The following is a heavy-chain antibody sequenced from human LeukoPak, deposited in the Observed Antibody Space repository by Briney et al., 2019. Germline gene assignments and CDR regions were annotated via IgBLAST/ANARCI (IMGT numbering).Heavy chain of an antibody. CDR1: GFTFTNYW. Sequence: PPGGSLRLSCAASGFTFTNYWMTWVRQAPGKGLEFVANINQGESVKNYVDSVKGRFTISRDNAENSLHLQMNSLRVEDTAVYYCARDPGSSAFDYWGQGTLVTVSS. CDR3: ARDPGSSAFDY. V-gene: IGHV3-7*01. CDR2: INQGESVK. D-gene: IGHD5/OR15-5a*01. J-gene: IGHJ4*02.